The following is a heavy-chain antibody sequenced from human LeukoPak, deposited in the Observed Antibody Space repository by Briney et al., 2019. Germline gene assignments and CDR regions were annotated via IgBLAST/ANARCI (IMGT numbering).Heavy chain of an antibody. D-gene: IGHD3-22*01. J-gene: IGHJ4*02. Sequence: ASVKVSCKASGYIFTNHYMHWVRQAPGQGLEWMGWINPNSGGTNYAQKFQGRVTMTRDTSISTAYMELSRLTSDDTAVYYCARDERYDSSGYPFDYWGQGTLVTVSS. CDR2: INPNSGGT. CDR1: GYIFTNHY. V-gene: IGHV1-2*02. CDR3: ARDERYDSSGYPFDY.